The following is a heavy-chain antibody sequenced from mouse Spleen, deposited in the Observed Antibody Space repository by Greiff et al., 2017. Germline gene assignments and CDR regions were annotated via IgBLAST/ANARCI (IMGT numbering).Heavy chain of an antibody. CDR2: ISYDGSN. Sequence: ESGPGLVKPSQSLSLTCSVTGYSITSGYYWKWIRQFPGNKLEWMGYISYDGSNNYNPSLKNRISITRDTSKNQFFLKLNSVTTEDTATYYCARDENDFWFAYWGQGTLVTVSA. D-gene: IGHD2-13*01. V-gene: IGHV3-6*01. CDR3: ARDENDFWFAY. J-gene: IGHJ3*01. CDR1: GYSITSGYY.